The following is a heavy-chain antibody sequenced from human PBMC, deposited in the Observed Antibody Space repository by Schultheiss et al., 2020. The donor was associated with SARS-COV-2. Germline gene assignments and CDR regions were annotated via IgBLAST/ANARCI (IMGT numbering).Heavy chain of an antibody. CDR2: IYYSGSS. J-gene: IGHJ6*02. Sequence: SETLSLTCTVSGGSVSSGSYYWSWIRQPPGKGLEWIGYIYYSGSSNYNPSLKSRVTISVDTSKNQFSLKLSSVTAADTAVYYCARELGYCSSTSCYVGMDVWGQGTTVTVSS. CDR3: ARELGYCSSTSCYVGMDV. D-gene: IGHD2-2*01. V-gene: IGHV4-61*01. CDR1: GGSVSSGSYY.